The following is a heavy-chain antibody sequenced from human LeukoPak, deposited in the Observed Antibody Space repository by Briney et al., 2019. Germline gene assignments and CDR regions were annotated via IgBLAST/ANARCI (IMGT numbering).Heavy chain of an antibody. D-gene: IGHD3-10*01. V-gene: IGHV4-39*07. CDR2: IYYSGST. Sequence: PSETLSLTCTVSGGSISSSSYYWGWIRQPPGKGLEWIGSIYYSGSTYYNPPLKSRVTISVDTSKNQFSLKLSSVTAADTAVYYCAREYSHQEVWFGEPPGYWFDPWGQGTLVTVSS. CDR3: AREYSHQEVWFGEPPGYWFDP. CDR1: GGSISSSSYY. J-gene: IGHJ5*02.